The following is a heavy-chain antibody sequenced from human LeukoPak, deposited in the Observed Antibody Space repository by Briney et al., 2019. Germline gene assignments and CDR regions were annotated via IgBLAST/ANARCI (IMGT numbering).Heavy chain of an antibody. J-gene: IGHJ4*02. CDR1: GFTFSSYS. CDR3: ASGPYSSSYFAS. CDR2: ISGGGEHT. D-gene: IGHD6-13*01. V-gene: IGHV3-23*01. Sequence: GGSLRLSCAASGFTFSSYSMNWVRQAPGKGLEWVADISGGGEHTFYADSAKGRFTISRDNSKDTLHLQMNILRPEDTALYYCASGPYSSSYFASWGQGTMVTVSS.